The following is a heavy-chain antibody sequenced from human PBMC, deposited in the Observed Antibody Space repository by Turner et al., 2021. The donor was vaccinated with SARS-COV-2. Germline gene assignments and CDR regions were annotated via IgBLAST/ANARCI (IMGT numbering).Heavy chain of an antibody. CDR3: ARGELWSFSSYDN. D-gene: IGHD3-10*01. Sequence: QVQLVQSGAEVKKPGASVKVSCKASGYIFNNYYIHWVRQAPGQGREGVGIINPSGGGTRYAQKFRGKVTMTRDTSTSTVAMELSSLRSEDTAVYYCARGELWSFSSYDNWGQGTLVTVSS. J-gene: IGHJ4*02. V-gene: IGHV1-46*02. CDR1: GYIFNNYY. CDR2: INPSGGGT.